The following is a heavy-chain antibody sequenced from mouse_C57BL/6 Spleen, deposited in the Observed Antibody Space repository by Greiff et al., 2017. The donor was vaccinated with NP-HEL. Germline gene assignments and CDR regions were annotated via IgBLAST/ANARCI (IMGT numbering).Heavy chain of an antibody. CDR2: INPNNGGT. CDR1: GYTFTDYN. Sequence: EVKLVESGPELVKPGASVKMSCKASGYTFTDYNMHWVKQSHGKSLEWIGYINPNNGGTSYNQKFKGKATLTVNKSSSTAYMELRSLTSEDSAVYYCARDYDAMDYWGQGTSVTVSS. CDR3: ARDYDAMDY. J-gene: IGHJ4*01. V-gene: IGHV1-22*01.